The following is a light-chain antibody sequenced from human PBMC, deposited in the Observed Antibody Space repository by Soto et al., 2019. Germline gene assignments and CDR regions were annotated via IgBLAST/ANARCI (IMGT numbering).Light chain of an antibody. CDR3: QQYGSSLLIT. J-gene: IGKJ5*01. CDR1: QSVSSRY. Sequence: EIVLTQSPGTLSLSPGERATISCRASQSVSSRYLAWYQQKPGQAPRLLIYGASSRATGIPDRFSGSVSGTDFPLTISRLVPEDFAVYYCQQYGSSLLITFGQGTRLEIK. V-gene: IGKV3-20*01. CDR2: GAS.